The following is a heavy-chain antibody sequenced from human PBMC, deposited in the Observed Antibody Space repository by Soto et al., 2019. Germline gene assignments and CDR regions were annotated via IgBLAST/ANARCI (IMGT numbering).Heavy chain of an antibody. V-gene: IGHV4-59*01. CDR3: AWGGYCSGGSCPYDAFDI. J-gene: IGHJ3*02. D-gene: IGHD2-15*01. CDR2: IYYSGST. CDR1: GGSISSYY. Sequence: QVQLQESGPGLVKPSETLSLTCTVSGGSISSYYWSWIRQPPGKGLEWIGYIYYSGSTNYNPSLKSRVTISVDTSKNQFSLKLSSVTAADTAVYYCAWGGYCSGGSCPYDAFDIWGQGTMVTVSS.